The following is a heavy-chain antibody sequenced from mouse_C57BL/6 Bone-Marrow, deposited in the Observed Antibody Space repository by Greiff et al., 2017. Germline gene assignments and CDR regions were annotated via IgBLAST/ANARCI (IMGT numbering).Heavy chain of an antibody. CDR3: AIWLRRRKNY. V-gene: IGHV1-59*01. Sequence: VQLQQPGAELVRPGTSVKLSCTASGYTFTSYWMHWVKQRPGQGLEWIGVIDPSDSYTNYNQKFKGKATLTVDTSSSTAYMQLSSLTSEDSAVYYCAIWLRRRKNYWGQGTTLTVSS. J-gene: IGHJ2*01. CDR2: IDPSDSYT. CDR1: GYTFTSYW. D-gene: IGHD2-2*01.